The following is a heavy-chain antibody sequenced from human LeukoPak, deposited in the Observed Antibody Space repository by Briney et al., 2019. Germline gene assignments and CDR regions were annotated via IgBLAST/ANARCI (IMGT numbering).Heavy chain of an antibody. J-gene: IGHJ5*02. Sequence: ASVKVSCKASGYTFTGYYMHWVRQAPGQGLEWMGWINPNSGGTNYAQKFQGRVTMTRDTSISTAYMELSRLRSDDTAVYYCARGEVVPAAISDWFDPWGQGTLVTVSS. CDR2: INPNSGGT. V-gene: IGHV1-2*02. CDR1: GYTFTGYY. D-gene: IGHD2-2*02. CDR3: ARGEVVPAAISDWFDP.